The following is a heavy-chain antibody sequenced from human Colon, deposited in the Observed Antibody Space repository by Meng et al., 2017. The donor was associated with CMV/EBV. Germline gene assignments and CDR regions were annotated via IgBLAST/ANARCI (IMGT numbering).Heavy chain of an antibody. V-gene: IGHV3-21*01. Sequence: GESLKISCAASGFDFSDYYMNWVRQAPGKGLEWVASITYGSTYIHYADSVKGRFTISRDNAKNSLYLQMNSLRAEDTAVYYCARDVDFWSNSSYYYGMDVWGQGTTVTVSS. CDR3: ARDVDFWSNSSYYYGMDV. D-gene: IGHD3-3*01. CDR1: GFDFSDYY. CDR2: ITYGSTYI. J-gene: IGHJ6*02.